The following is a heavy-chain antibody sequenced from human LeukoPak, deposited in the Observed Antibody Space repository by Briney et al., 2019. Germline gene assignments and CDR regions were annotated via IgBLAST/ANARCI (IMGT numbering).Heavy chain of an antibody. V-gene: IGHV4-34*01. CDR2: INHSGST. J-gene: IGHJ4*02. CDR3: ARGRILRYYGSGSFDY. D-gene: IGHD3-10*01. Sequence: SETLSLTCAVYGGSFSGYYWSWIRQPPGKGLEWIGEINHSGSTNYNPSLKSRVTISVDTSKNQFSLKLSSVTAADTAVYYCARGRILRYYGSGSFDYWGQGTLVTVSS. CDR1: GGSFSGYY.